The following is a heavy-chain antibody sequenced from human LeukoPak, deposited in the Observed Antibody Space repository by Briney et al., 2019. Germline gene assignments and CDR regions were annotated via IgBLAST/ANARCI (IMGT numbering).Heavy chain of an antibody. J-gene: IGHJ6*03. CDR1: GFIVSNNY. CDR2: FYSGGST. D-gene: IGHD2-2*01. Sequence: PGGSLRLSCAASGFIVSNNYMSWVREAPGEGLEWVSVFYSGGSTYYADSVKGRFTISRDNSKNTLYLQMNSLRAEDTAVYYCARGLVPDYYYYYYMAVWGKGTTVTVSS. CDR3: ARGLVPDYYYYYYMAV. V-gene: IGHV3-66*02.